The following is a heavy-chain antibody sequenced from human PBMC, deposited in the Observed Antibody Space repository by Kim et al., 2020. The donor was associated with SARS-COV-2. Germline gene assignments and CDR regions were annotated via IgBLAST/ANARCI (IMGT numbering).Heavy chain of an antibody. J-gene: IGHJ4*02. Sequence: GGSLRLSCAASGFTFSSYGMHWVRQAPGKGLEWVAVISYDGSNKYYADSVKGRFTISRDNTKNTLYLQMNSLRAEDTAVYYCARDNGAWGATDYWGQGTLVTVSS. CDR1: GFTFSSYG. CDR3: ARDNGAWGATDY. D-gene: IGHD1-26*01. V-gene: IGHV3-33*05. CDR2: ISYDGSNK.